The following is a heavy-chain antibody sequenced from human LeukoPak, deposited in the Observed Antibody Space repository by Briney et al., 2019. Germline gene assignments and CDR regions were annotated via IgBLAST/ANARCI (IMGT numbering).Heavy chain of an antibody. J-gene: IGHJ4*02. Sequence: GGSLRLSCAASGFTFGSYWMSWVRQAPGKGLEWVANIKQDGSEKYYVDSVKGRFTISRDNAKNSLYLQMNSLRAEDTAVYYCARDLRCGINPNSISHYLGFDYWGQGTLVTVSS. CDR1: GFTFGSYW. D-gene: IGHD2/OR15-2a*01. CDR3: ARDLRCGINPNSISHYLGFDY. CDR2: IKQDGSEK. V-gene: IGHV3-7*01.